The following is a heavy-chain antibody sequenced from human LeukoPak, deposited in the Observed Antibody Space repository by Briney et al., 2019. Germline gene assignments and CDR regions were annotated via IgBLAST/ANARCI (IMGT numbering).Heavy chain of an antibody. D-gene: IGHD3-9*01. CDR2: ISYDGSNK. V-gene: IGHV3-30-3*01. CDR1: GFTFSSYA. J-gene: IGHJ4*02. Sequence: GRSLRLSCAASGFTFSSYAMHWVRQAPGKGLAWVAVISYDGSNKYYADSVKGRFTISRDNSKNTLYLQMNSLRAEDTAVYYCAREGPLRYFDCPDYWGQGTLVTVSS. CDR3: AREGPLRYFDCPDY.